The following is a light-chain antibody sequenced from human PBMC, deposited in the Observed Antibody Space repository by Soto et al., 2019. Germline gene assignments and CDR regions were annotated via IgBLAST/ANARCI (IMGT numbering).Light chain of an antibody. CDR2: DVS. CDR3: SSYTGGSTVV. CDR1: SSDIGDYNY. V-gene: IGLV2-14*01. J-gene: IGLJ2*01. Sequence: QSALTQPASVSGSPGQSIAISCTGTSSDIGDYNYVSWYQQHPGKAPKLMIFDVSNRPSGVSNRFSGSMSGNTASLTISGLQPEVEADYYCSSYTGGSTVVFGGGTKLTVL.